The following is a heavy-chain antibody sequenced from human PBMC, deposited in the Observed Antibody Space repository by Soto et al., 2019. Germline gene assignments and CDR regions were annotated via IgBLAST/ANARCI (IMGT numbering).Heavy chain of an antibody. CDR1: SGSISSSNW. CDR3: ARTKRGYRNNYYYYYYMDV. V-gene: IGHV4-4*02. Sequence: SETLSLTCAVFSGSISSSNWWRWVRQPPGKGLEWIGEIYHSGSTNYNPALKSRVTISVDKSKNQFSLKLSSVTAADTAVYYCARTKRGYRNNYYYYYYMDVWGKGTTVTVSS. CDR2: IYHSGST. J-gene: IGHJ6*03. D-gene: IGHD5-12*01.